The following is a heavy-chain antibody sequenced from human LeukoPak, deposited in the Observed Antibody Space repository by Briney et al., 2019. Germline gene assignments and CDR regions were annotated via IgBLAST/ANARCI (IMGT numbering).Heavy chain of an antibody. CDR3: ARGSLGYYDSSGYYYYFDY. J-gene: IGHJ4*02. D-gene: IGHD3-22*01. CDR2: INHSGST. V-gene: IGHV4-34*01. CDR1: GGSFSGYY. Sequence: PSETLSLTCAVYGGSFSGYYWSWIRQPPGKGLEWIGEINHSGSTNHNPSLKSRVTISVDTSKNQFSLKLSSVTAADTAVYYCARGSLGYYDSSGYYYYFDYWGQGTLVTVSS.